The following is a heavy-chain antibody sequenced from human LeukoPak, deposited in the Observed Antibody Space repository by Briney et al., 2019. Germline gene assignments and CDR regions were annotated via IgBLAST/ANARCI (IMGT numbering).Heavy chain of an antibody. CDR2: IYWNDDK. J-gene: IGHJ5*02. V-gene: IGHV2-5*01. CDR1: GFSLSTSGVG. Sequence: SGPTLVNPTQTLTLTCTFSGFSLSTSGVGAGWIRQPTGKALEWLALIYWNDDKRYSPSLKSRLTITKDTSKNQVVLTMTNMDPVDTATYYCARGMVRGVINWFDPWGQGTLVTVSS. D-gene: IGHD3-10*01. CDR3: ARGMVRGVINWFDP.